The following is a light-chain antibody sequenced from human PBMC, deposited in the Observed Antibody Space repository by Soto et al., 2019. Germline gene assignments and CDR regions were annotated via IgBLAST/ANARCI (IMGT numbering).Light chain of an antibody. CDR1: QSISSY. J-gene: IGKJ2*01. CDR3: QQSYSTPYT. CDR2: AAS. V-gene: IGKV1-39*01. Sequence: DIQMTQSQSSLSASVGDTVTITCRGSQSISSYLNWYQQKPGKAPKLLIYAASSLPSGVPSRFSGSGSGTDFTLTISSLQPEDFATYYCQQSYSTPYTFGQGTKLEIK.